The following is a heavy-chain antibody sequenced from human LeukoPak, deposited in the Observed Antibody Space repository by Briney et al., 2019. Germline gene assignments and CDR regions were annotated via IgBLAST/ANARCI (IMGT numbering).Heavy chain of an antibody. CDR3: VSLLTNYRFDP. D-gene: IGHD5-24*01. CDR2: ISSNGGDT. J-gene: IGHJ5*02. Sequence: GGSLRLSCSASGFTFSNYAMHWVRQAPGKGLEYVSAISSNGGDTYYADSVKGRFTISRDKSKNTLYLQMSSLRPEDTSVYYCVSLLTNYRFDPWGQGTLVTVSS. V-gene: IGHV3-64D*09. CDR1: GFTFSNYA.